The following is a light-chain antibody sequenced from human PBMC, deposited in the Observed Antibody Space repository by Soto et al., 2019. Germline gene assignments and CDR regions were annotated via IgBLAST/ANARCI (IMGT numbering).Light chain of an antibody. CDR2: ANS. CDR1: SSNIGADYA. Sequence: QSVLTQPPSVSGAPGQTVTISCTGSSSNIGADYAVHWYQQLPGTAPKLLIYANSNRPSGVPDRFSGSKSGTSASLVVTGLQAEYEADYYCQSFDITLSGYVFGTGTKVTVL. V-gene: IGLV1-40*01. CDR3: QSFDITLSGYV. J-gene: IGLJ1*01.